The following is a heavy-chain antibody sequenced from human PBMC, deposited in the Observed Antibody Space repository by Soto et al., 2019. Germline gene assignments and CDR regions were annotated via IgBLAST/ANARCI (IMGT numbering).Heavy chain of an antibody. J-gene: IGHJ4*02. D-gene: IGHD6-13*01. Sequence: GESLKISCKGSEYSFTTYWTGWVRQMPGKGLEWMGFIYPGDSDTRYSPSFHGKVTISADRSIGTAYLQWSSLEASDSAFYFCARSPRSSPYFDYWGQGALVTVS. CDR2: IYPGDSDT. V-gene: IGHV5-51*01. CDR1: EYSFTTYW. CDR3: ARSPRSSPYFDY.